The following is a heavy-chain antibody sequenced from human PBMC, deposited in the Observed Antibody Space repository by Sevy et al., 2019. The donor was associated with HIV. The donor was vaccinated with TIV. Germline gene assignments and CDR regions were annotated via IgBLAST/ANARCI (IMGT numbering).Heavy chain of an antibody. V-gene: IGHV3-15*01. J-gene: IGHJ6*02. CDR2: IKSKTDGGTT. Sequence: GESLKISCAASGFTFSNAWMSWVRQAPGKGLEWVGRIKSKTDGGTTDYAAPVKGRFTISRDDSKNTLYLQMNSLKTEDTAVYYCTTYYDYVWGSYRPLDYYYGMDVWDQGTTVTVSS. CDR1: GFTFSNAW. D-gene: IGHD3-16*02. CDR3: TTYYDYVWGSYRPLDYYYGMDV.